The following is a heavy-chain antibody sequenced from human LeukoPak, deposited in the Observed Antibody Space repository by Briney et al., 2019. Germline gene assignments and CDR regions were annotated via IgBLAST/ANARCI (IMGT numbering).Heavy chain of an antibody. D-gene: IGHD3-3*01. V-gene: IGHV4-61*01. J-gene: IGHJ3*01. CDR2: IYYSGST. CDR3: ARSRLRFLEWLPLQD. Sequence: PSETLSLTCTVSGGSISSSSYYWSWIRQPPGKGLEWIGYIYYSGSTNYNPSLKSRVTISVDTSKNQFSLKLSSVTAADTAVYYCARSRLRFLEWLPLQDWGQGTMVTVSS. CDR1: GGSISSSSYY.